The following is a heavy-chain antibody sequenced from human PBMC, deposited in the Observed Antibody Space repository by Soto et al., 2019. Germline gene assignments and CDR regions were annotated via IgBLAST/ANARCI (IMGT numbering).Heavy chain of an antibody. D-gene: IGHD2-15*01. CDR2: IIPIFGTA. V-gene: IGHV1-69*13. CDR3: AREIPRGLLCYFDY. J-gene: IGHJ4*02. Sequence: GASVKVSCKASGGTFSSYAISLVRQAPGQGLEWMGGIIPIFGTANYAQKFQGRVTITADESTSTAYMELSSLRSEDTAVYYCAREIPRGLLCYFDYWGQGTLVTVSS. CDR1: GGTFSSYA.